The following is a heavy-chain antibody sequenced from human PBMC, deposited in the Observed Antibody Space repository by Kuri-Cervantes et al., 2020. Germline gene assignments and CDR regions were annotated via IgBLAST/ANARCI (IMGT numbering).Heavy chain of an antibody. Sequence: ESLKISCTVSSGSISSYYWSWIRQPPGKGLEWIGYIYYTGSTNYNPSFKSRVTISVDTSKSQFSLRLSSVTAADTAVYYCARGAGSITMIVVVLPRFDYWGQGTLVTVSS. CDR3: ARGAGSITMIVVVLPRFDY. D-gene: IGHD3-22*01. CDR2: IYYTGST. J-gene: IGHJ4*02. V-gene: IGHV4-59*08. CDR1: SGSISSYY.